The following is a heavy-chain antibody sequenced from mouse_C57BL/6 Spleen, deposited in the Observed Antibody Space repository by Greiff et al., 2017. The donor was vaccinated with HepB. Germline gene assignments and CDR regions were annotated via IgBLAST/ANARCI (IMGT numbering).Heavy chain of an antibody. Sequence: EVHLVESGPGLVKPSQSLSLTCSVTGYSITSGYYWNWIRQFPGNKLEWMGYISYDGSNNYNPSLKNRISITRDTSKNQFFLKLNSVTTEDTATYYCARAYYSNYGGAWFAYWGQGTLVTVSA. D-gene: IGHD2-5*01. CDR3: ARAYYSNYGGAWFAY. CDR1: GYSITSGYY. CDR2: ISYDGSN. J-gene: IGHJ3*01. V-gene: IGHV3-6*01.